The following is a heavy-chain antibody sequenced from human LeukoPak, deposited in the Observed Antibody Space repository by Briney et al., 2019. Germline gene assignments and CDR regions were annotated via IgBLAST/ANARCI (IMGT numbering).Heavy chain of an antibody. Sequence: SGGSLRLSCAASGFTFSSYEMNWVRQAPGKGLEWVSYISSSGSTIYYADSVKGRFTISRDNAKNSLYLQMNSLRAEDTAVYYCARGGGRITMIVVVRGFDPWGQGTLVTVSS. D-gene: IGHD3-22*01. CDR1: GFTFSSYE. J-gene: IGHJ5*02. CDR3: ARGGGRITMIVVVRGFDP. V-gene: IGHV3-48*03. CDR2: ISSSGSTI.